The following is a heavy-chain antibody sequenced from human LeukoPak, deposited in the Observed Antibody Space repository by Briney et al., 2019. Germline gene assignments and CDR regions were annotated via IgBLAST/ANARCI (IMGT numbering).Heavy chain of an antibody. CDR3: ARDSDL. CDR2: IYTSGST. V-gene: IGHV4-61*02. Sequence: PSETLSLTCTVSGSSISSGSYYWSWIRQPAGKGLEWIGRIYTSGSTNYNPSLKSRVTISVDTSKNQFSLKLSSVAAADTAVYYCARDSDLWGRGTLVTVSS. J-gene: IGHJ2*01. CDR1: GSSISSGSYY.